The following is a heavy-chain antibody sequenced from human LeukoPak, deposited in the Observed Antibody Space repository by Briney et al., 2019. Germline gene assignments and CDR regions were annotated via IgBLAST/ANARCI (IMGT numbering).Heavy chain of an antibody. CDR1: GFTFRSYT. J-gene: IGHJ4*02. CDR2: ISSSTAYI. Sequence: GGSLRLSCAASGFTFRSYTMNWVRQAPGKGLEWVSSISSSTAYIYYADSLRGRFTISRDNGGNSLFLRMNNLRADDTAVYYSAREGGRGSSSSDYFDSWGQGTLVTVSS. CDR3: AREGGRGSSSSDYFDS. V-gene: IGHV3-21*01. D-gene: IGHD6-6*01.